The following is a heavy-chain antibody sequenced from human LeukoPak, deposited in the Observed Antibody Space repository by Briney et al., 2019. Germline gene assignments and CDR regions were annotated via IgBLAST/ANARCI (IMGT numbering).Heavy chain of an antibody. J-gene: IGHJ4*02. CDR1: GFTVSSNY. Sequence: GRSLRLSCAASGFTVSSNYMSWVRQAPGKGLEWVSVIYSGGSTYYADSVKGRFTISRDNSKNTLYLQMNSLRAEDTAVYYCASEARRAHYDSSGYYPKIDYWGQGTLVTVSS. CDR3: ASEARRAHYDSSGYYPKIDY. D-gene: IGHD3-22*01. CDR2: IYSGGST. V-gene: IGHV3-66*01.